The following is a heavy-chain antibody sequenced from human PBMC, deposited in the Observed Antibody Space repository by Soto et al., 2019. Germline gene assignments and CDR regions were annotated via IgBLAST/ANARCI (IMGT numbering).Heavy chain of an antibody. D-gene: IGHD6-19*01. J-gene: IGHJ3*02. Sequence: HPGGSLRLSCAASGFTFSSYSMHWVRQAPGKGLEWVAVISYDGSNKYYADSVKGRFTISRDNSKNTLYLQMNSLRAEDTAVYYCAKDMKQWLTYDAFDIWGQGTMVTVSS. CDR2: ISYDGSNK. CDR3: AKDMKQWLTYDAFDI. V-gene: IGHV3-30*18. CDR1: GFTFSSYS.